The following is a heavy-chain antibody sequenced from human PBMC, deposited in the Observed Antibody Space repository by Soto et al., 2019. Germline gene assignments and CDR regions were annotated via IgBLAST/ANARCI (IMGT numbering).Heavy chain of an antibody. J-gene: IGHJ4*02. CDR3: AKGWAAGTGYFDY. CDR1: GFTFSSYA. CDR2: ISGSGGST. V-gene: IGHV3-23*01. Sequence: EVQLLESGGGLVQPGGSLRLSCAASGFTFSSYAMSWVRQAPGKGLEWVSAISGSGGSTYYADSVKGRFTISRDNSKNSLYLQMNSLRAEDTAVYYCAKGWAAGTGYFDYWGQGTLVTVSS. D-gene: IGHD6-13*01.